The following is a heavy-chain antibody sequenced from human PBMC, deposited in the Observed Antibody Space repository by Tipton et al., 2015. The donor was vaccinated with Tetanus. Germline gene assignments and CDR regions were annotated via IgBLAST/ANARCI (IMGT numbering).Heavy chain of an antibody. J-gene: IGHJ4*02. CDR1: GFTVSSNY. V-gene: IGHV3-53*01. CDR3: AKGGDGYNTLRDFDY. CDR2: IYSGGST. D-gene: IGHD5-24*01. Sequence: SLRLSCAASGFTVSSNYMSWVRQAPGKGLEWVSVIYSGGSTYYADSVKGRFTISRDNSKNTLYLQMNSLRAEDTAVYYCAKGGDGYNTLRDFDYWGQGTLVTVSS.